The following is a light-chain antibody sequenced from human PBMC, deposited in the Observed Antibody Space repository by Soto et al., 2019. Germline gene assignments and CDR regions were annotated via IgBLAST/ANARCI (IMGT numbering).Light chain of an antibody. Sequence: QSVLTQPPSASGSPGQSVTISCTGTSSDVGGYNYVSWYQQYSGTAPKLMIYEVSKRPSGVPDRFSGSKSGNTASLTVTGLQAEDEADYYCSSYAGSNNFVFGTGTKLTVL. V-gene: IGLV2-8*01. CDR1: SSDVGGYNY. J-gene: IGLJ1*01. CDR3: SSYAGSNNFV. CDR2: EVS.